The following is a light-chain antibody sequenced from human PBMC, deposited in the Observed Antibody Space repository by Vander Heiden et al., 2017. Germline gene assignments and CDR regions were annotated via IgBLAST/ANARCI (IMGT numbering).Light chain of an antibody. CDR1: QSISSY. CDR2: AAS. CDR3: QQSYRTPIT. J-gene: IGKJ5*01. V-gene: IGKV1-39*01. Sequence: DIQMPQSPSSLSASVGDRVTITCRASQSISSYLNWYQQKPGKAPKLLIYAASSLQSGVPSRFSGSGSGTDFTLTISSLQPEDFATYYCQQSYRTPITCGQGTRLEIK.